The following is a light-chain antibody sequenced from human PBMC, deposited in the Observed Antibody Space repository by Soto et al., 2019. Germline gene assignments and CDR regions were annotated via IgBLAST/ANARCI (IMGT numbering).Light chain of an antibody. J-gene: IGKJ4*01. CDR3: QQFNDWPLT. CDR2: RAS. V-gene: IGKV3-15*01. CDR1: QSVCSN. Sequence: DMEMTQSPATLSVSPGERASLSCRASQSVCSNLAWYQHKPGQAPRLLIYRASTRATAIPARFSGSGSGTEFTLTISSLQSEDFAVYYCQQFNDWPLTFGGGTKVEIK.